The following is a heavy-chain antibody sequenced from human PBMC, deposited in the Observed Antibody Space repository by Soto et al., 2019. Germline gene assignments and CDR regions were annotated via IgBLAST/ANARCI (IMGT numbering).Heavy chain of an antibody. V-gene: IGHV1-18*01. CDR3: SRDLRGGSCY. J-gene: IGHJ4*02. CDR2: ISANNGNT. D-gene: IGHD2-15*01. Sequence: QVQLVQSGAEVKKPGASVKVSCKASGYTFTNYGISWVRQAPGQGLEWMGWISANNGNTNYAQNLQGRVTMTTDTSTTTAYIELTSLRPDDTAVSSCSRDLRGGSCYWGQGTLVTVSS. CDR1: GYTFTNYG.